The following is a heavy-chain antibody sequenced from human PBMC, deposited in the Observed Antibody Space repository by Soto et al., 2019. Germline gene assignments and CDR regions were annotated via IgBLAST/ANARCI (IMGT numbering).Heavy chain of an antibody. D-gene: IGHD1-26*01. Sequence: QVQLVQSGAEVKKPGASVKVSCKASGYTFTSYYMHWVRQAPGQGLEWMGIINPSAGTTTYAQKFQGRVTRPRDPSTSTVYMELSSLTSEATAVYYCARGMGMSSGSYYRGYDAFDIWGQGTMVTVSS. J-gene: IGHJ3*02. CDR3: ARGMGMSSGSYYRGYDAFDI. CDR1: GYTFTSYY. V-gene: IGHV1-46*01. CDR2: INPSAGTT.